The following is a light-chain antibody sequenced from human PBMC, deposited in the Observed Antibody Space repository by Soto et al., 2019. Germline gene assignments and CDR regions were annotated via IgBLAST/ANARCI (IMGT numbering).Light chain of an antibody. CDR3: QQYYRYPWT. CDR1: QSITGW. CDR2: KAS. Sequence: DIQMTQSPSTPSASVGDRVTITCRASQSITGWLAWYQQKPGKAPNLLIYKASSLQSGVPSRFSGSGSGTEFTLTISSLQPDDFATYYCQQYYRYPWTFGQGTKVDIK. V-gene: IGKV1-5*03. J-gene: IGKJ1*01.